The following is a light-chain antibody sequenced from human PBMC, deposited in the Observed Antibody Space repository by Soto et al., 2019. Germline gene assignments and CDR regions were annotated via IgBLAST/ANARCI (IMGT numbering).Light chain of an antibody. Sequence: DIQMTQSPSTLSASVGDRVTITCRASQSISSWLAWYQQKPGKAPKLLIYKASSLESGVPSRFSGSGSGTEFTLTISSLHPDVFATYYCQQYNRWWTFGQGTKLEIK. J-gene: IGKJ2*02. CDR1: QSISSW. CDR3: QQYNRWWT. V-gene: IGKV1-5*03. CDR2: KAS.